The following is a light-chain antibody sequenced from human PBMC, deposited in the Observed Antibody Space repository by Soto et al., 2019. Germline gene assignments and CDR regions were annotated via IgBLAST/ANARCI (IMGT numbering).Light chain of an antibody. J-gene: IGKJ1*01. CDR2: WAS. V-gene: IGKV4-1*01. CDR3: QQYFRPWT. CDR1: QSVLYSSNNKNY. Sequence: DIVMTQSPDSLAVCLGERATINCKSSQSVLYSSNNKNYLAWYQQKPGQPPKLLIYWASTRESGVPDRFSGSGSGTDFTPTISSLQAEDVAVYYCQQYFRPWTFGQGTKVEIK.